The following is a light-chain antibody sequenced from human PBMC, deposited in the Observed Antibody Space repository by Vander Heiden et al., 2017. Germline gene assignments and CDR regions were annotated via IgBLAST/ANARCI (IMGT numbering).Light chain of an antibody. CDR2: AAF. Sequence: DIQMTQSPSSLSASVGDRVTIPCRASQSLSSYLNWYQQKPGKAPKVLIYAAFSLQSGVPSRFSGSGSGTDFTLTISSLQPEDFATYYCQQSDSTPRTFGGGTRVEIK. J-gene: IGKJ4*01. CDR1: QSLSSY. V-gene: IGKV1-39*01. CDR3: QQSDSTPRT.